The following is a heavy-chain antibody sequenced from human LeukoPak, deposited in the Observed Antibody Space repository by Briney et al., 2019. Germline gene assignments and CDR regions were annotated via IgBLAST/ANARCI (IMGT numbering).Heavy chain of an antibody. J-gene: IGHJ4*02. V-gene: IGHV3-64D*09. CDR3: AKAPSIAAAGTFDY. CDR1: GFTFSNYG. CDR2: INGNGGST. D-gene: IGHD6-13*01. Sequence: PGGSLRLSCSASGFTFSNYGMHWVRQAPGKRLECVSGINGNGGSTSYTDSVKGRFTISRDNSKNTLYLQMSSLRAEDTAVYYCAKAPSIAAAGTFDYWGQGTLVTVSS.